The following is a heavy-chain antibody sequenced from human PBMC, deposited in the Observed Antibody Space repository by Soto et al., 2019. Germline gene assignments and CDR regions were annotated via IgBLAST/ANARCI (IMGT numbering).Heavy chain of an antibody. CDR3: ARDQTIAVAGSDY. CDR2: ISAYNGNT. V-gene: IGHV1-18*01. D-gene: IGHD6-19*01. CDR1: GYTFTSYG. Sequence: ASVKVSCKASGYTFTSYGISWVRQAPGQGLEWMGWISAYNGNTNYAQKLQGRVTMTADKSTSTAYMELSSLRSEDTAVYYCARDQTIAVAGSDYWGQGTLVTVSS. J-gene: IGHJ4*02.